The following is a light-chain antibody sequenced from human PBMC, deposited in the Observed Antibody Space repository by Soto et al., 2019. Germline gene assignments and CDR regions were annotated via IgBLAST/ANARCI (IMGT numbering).Light chain of an antibody. V-gene: IGKV3-11*01. CDR3: QQRSNGVT. CDR2: DAS. Sequence: EIVLTQSPATLSLSPGERATLSCRASQSVSSYLAWYQQKPGQAPRLLIYDASNRATGIPARFSGSGAGTDFTLTISSLAPDDFAVYYCQQRSNGVTFGPGTKVDIK. CDR1: QSVSSY. J-gene: IGKJ3*01.